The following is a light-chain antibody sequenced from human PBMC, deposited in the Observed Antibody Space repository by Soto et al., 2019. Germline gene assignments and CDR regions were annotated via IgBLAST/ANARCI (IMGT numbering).Light chain of an antibody. J-gene: IGKJ5*01. CDR3: QQYGSSLIT. Sequence: EIVLTPSPGTLSFSPVEIATLSCRSSQSISTTFLVWYQQRPGQAPRLLIYGASTRATGIPDRFSGSGSGTDFTLTISRLEPEDFAVYYCQQYGSSLITFGQGTRLEI. CDR1: QSISTTF. V-gene: IGKV3-20*01. CDR2: GAS.